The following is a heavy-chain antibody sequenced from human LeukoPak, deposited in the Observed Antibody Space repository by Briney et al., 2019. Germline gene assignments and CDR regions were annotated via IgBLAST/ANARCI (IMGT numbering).Heavy chain of an antibody. Sequence: PSETLSLTCTVSGVSINGYFWSWIRQPPGKGLEYIGYIYSSGNTNYNPSLKSRVTISVDKSKNQFSLKLSSVTAADTAVYYCARGYSSSWYGGYWFDPWGQGTLVTVSS. CDR2: IYSSGNT. CDR3: ARGYSSSWYGGYWFDP. CDR1: GVSINGYF. J-gene: IGHJ5*02. D-gene: IGHD6-13*01. V-gene: IGHV4-59*12.